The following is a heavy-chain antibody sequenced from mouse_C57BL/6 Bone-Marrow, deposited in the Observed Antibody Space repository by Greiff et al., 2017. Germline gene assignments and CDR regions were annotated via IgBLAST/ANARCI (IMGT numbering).Heavy chain of an antibody. Sequence: VQLQESGAELVRPGTSVKVSCKASGYAFTNYLIEWVKQRPGQGLEWIGEINPGSGGTNYNEKFKGKATLTADKSSTTAYMQLSSLTSEDSAVYFCARYYYGSYFDYWGQGTTLTVSA. CDR1: GYAFTNYL. CDR2: INPGSGGT. J-gene: IGHJ2*01. CDR3: ARYYYGSYFDY. D-gene: IGHD1-1*01. V-gene: IGHV1-54*01.